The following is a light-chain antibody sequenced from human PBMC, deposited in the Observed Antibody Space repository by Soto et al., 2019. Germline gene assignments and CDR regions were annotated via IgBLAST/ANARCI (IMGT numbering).Light chain of an antibody. J-gene: IGLJ2*01. CDR2: EVS. CDR3: CSYAGSFVV. V-gene: IGLV2-11*01. Sequence: QSVLTQPRSVSGSPGQSVTISCTGTSSDVGGYNYVSWYQQHPGKAPKLMIYEVSKRPSGVPDRFSGSKSGNTASLTISGLQAEDEADDYCCSYAGSFVVFVGGTKLTVL. CDR1: SSDVGGYNY.